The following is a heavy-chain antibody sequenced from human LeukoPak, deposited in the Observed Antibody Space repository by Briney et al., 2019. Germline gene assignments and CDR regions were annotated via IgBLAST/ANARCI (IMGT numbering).Heavy chain of an antibody. J-gene: IGHJ4*02. CDR1: GFTISSKY. CDR2: IYSGGRT. CDR3: ARPTYSGSYYWFDY. V-gene: IGHV3-66*04. Sequence: GGSLRLSCAASGFTISSKYMSWVRQAPGKGLEWISVIYSGGRTYYADSVKGRFTISRDNSKNTLYLQMNSLRAEDTAVYYCARPTYSGSYYWFDYWGQGTLVTVSS. D-gene: IGHD1-26*01.